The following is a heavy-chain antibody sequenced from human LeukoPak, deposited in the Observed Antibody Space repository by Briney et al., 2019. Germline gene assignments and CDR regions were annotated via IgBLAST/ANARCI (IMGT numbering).Heavy chain of an antibody. CDR3: ARAVGITSGGY. V-gene: IGHV3-74*01. J-gene: IGHJ4*02. CDR2: INSDGRST. Sequence: GGSLRLSCAASGFTFSSYGMHWVRQVPGKGLVWVSAINSDGRSTSYADSVKGRFTISRDNAKNTLYLQMNSLRAEDTAVYYCARAVGITSGGYWGQGTLVTVSS. CDR1: GFTFSSYG. D-gene: IGHD1-26*01.